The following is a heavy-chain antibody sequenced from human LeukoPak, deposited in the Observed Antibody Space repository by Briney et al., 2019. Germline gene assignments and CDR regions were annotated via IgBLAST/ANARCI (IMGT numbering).Heavy chain of an antibody. J-gene: IGHJ6*03. V-gene: IGHV4-4*07. CDR1: GVSISSYY. Sequence: SETLSLTCTVSGVSISSYYWTWIRQSAGKGLEWIGRVHVSEPTNYNPSLKSRVTLSIDPSKHQFSLKLRSVTAADTAVYYCARSAIDVWGKGTTVTVSS. CDR2: VHVSEPT. CDR3: ARSAIDV.